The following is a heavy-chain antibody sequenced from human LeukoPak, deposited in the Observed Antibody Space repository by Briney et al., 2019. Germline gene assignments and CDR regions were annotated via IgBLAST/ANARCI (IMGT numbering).Heavy chain of an antibody. CDR1: GFTFTSYG. Sequence: ASVKVSCKTSGFTFTSYGISWMRQALGQGLEWVGWISGYNGNTNYAQKFQDRVTMTTDTSTSTAYMELRNLRSDDTAFYYCARDRSSSARENWGQGTLVTVSS. J-gene: IGHJ4*02. CDR3: ARDRSSSAREN. V-gene: IGHV1-18*01. D-gene: IGHD6-13*01. CDR2: ISGYNGNT.